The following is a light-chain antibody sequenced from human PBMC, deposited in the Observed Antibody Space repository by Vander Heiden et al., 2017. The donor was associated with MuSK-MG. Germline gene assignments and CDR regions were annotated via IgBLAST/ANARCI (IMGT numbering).Light chain of an antibody. CDR1: QNLLRVSDNKNH. J-gene: IGKJ1*01. V-gene: IGKV4-1*01. CDR3: HQYDSSLQT. CDR2: RAS. Sequence: IVMTQSPDSLAVSLGERATINCRSSQNLLRVSDNKNHLAWFKQKSGQPPELLIYRASTRRSGVPDRVSGSGSGTDFTLTIANFQAEDVAVYYCHQYDSSLQTFGQGTKVXIK.